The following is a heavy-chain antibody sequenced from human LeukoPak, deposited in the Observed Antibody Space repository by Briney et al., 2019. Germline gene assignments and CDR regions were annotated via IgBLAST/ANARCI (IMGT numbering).Heavy chain of an antibody. J-gene: IGHJ4*02. Sequence: GGSLRLSCAASGFTASSNYMSWVRQAPGKGLEWVSVIYSGGSTYYADSVKGRFTISRDNARNSLYLQMNSLRAEDMAVYYCARDPFMTTGWGIDYWGQGTLVTVSS. CDR2: IYSGGST. CDR3: ARDPFMTTGWGIDY. V-gene: IGHV3-53*01. D-gene: IGHD4-17*01. CDR1: GFTASSNY.